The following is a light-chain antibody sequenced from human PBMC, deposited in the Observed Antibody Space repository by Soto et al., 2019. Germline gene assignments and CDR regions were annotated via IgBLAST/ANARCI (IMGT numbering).Light chain of an antibody. J-gene: IGKJ5*01. V-gene: IGKV3-20*01. CDR2: GAS. Sequence: EIVLTQSPGTLSLSPGERATLSCRASQSVSSTYLAWYQQRPGQAPRLLIYGASGRATGIPDRFSGSGSGTDFTLTISILEPEDFAVYYCQQYGSSPPVTFGQGTRLEIK. CDR1: QSVSSTY. CDR3: QQYGSSPPVT.